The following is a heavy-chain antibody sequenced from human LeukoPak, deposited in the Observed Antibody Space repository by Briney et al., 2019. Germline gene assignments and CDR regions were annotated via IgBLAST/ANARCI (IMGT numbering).Heavy chain of an antibody. CDR1: GYTFTGYY. CDR3: ARDLRRITMVRRPLDY. D-gene: IGHD3-10*01. V-gene: IGHV1-2*02. Sequence: ASVKVSCKASGYTFTGYYMHWVRQAPGQGLEWMGWINPNSGGTNYAQKFQGRVTMTRDTSISTAYMELSRLRSDDTAVYYCARDLRRITMVRRPLDYWGQGTLVTVSS. CDR2: INPNSGGT. J-gene: IGHJ4*02.